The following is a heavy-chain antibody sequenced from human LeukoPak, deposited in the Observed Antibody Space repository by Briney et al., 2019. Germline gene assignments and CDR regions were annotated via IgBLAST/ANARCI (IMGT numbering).Heavy chain of an antibody. Sequence: GGSLRLSCAASGFTFDDYAMHWVRQAPGKGLEWASGISWNSGSIGYADSVKGRFTISRDNAKNSLYLQMNSLRAEDTALYYCARPLRATGEFDYWGQGTLVTVSS. D-gene: IGHD7-27*01. J-gene: IGHJ4*02. CDR2: ISWNSGSI. CDR1: GFTFDDYA. CDR3: ARPLRATGEFDY. V-gene: IGHV3-9*01.